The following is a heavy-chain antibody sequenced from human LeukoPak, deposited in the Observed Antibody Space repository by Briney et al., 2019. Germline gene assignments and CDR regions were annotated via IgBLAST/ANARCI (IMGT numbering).Heavy chain of an antibody. V-gene: IGHV4-38-2*02. Sequence: SETLFLTCTVSGYSISSGYYWGWIRQPPGKGLEWIGSIYHSGSTYYNPSLKSRVTISVDTSKNQFSLKLSSVTAADTAVYYCARSSITIFGVVLDYWGQGTLVTVSS. D-gene: IGHD3-3*01. J-gene: IGHJ4*02. CDR1: GYSISSGYY. CDR3: ARSSITIFGVVLDY. CDR2: IYHSGST.